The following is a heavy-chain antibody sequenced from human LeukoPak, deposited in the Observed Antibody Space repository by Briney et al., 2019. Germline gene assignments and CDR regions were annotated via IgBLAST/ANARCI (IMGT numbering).Heavy chain of an antibody. J-gene: IGHJ4*02. CDR2: INPSRNT. D-gene: IGHD3-3*01. Sequence: SETLSLTCAVYGGSFSGYYWNWIRQPPGKGLEWIGQINPSRNTNYNPSLKSRVTISVDTSKKQFSLKLSSVTAADTAVYYCARRYDFWSGYPPPLDYWGQGTLVTVSS. CDR1: GGSFSGYY. CDR3: ARRYDFWSGYPPPLDY. V-gene: IGHV4-34*01.